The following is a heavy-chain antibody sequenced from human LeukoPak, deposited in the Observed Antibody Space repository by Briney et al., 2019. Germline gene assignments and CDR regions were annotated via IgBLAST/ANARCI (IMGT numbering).Heavy chain of an antibody. V-gene: IGHV3-74*01. D-gene: IGHD2-15*01. Sequence: GGSLRLSCAASGFNFSNYWMHWVRQAPGKGLVWVSRINSDGSSTSYADSVKGRFTISRDNAKNTLYLQMNSLRAEDTAVYYCAKDMDDIVVVVAATAIDYWGQGTLVTVSS. CDR2: INSDGSST. CDR3: AKDMDDIVVVVAATAIDY. CDR1: GFNFSNYW. J-gene: IGHJ4*02.